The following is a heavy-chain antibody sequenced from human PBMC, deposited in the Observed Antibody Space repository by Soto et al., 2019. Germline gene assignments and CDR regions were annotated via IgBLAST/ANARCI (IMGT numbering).Heavy chain of an antibody. D-gene: IGHD1-26*01. CDR2: IGAYNCNT. V-gene: IGHV1-18*04. Sequence: QVQLVQSGAEVKNPGASVKVYCKASGYTFTSYGISWVRQAPGQGLEWMGWIGAYNCNTNYQQKLQGRVTMTTDTSTRTAYMELRSLRTADTAVSYCARFSEGFELPPYYFDSWGQGTLVTVAS. CDR3: ARFSEGFELPPYYFDS. J-gene: IGHJ4*02. CDR1: GYTFTSYG.